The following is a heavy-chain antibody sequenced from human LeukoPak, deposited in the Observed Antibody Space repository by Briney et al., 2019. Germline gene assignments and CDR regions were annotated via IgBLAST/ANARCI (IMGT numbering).Heavy chain of an antibody. Sequence: GASVKVSCKASGYTFTSYGISWVRQAPGQGLEWMGWISAYNGNTNYAQKLQGRVTMTTDTSTSTAYMELRSLRSDDTAVYYCARDQEYSSSSYLPFDYWGQGTLVTVSS. CDR2: ISAYNGNT. V-gene: IGHV1-18*01. CDR3: ARDQEYSSSSYLPFDY. CDR1: GYTFTSYG. D-gene: IGHD6-6*01. J-gene: IGHJ4*02.